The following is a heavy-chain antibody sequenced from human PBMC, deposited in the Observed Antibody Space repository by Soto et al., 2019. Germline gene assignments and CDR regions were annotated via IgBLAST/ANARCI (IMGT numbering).Heavy chain of an antibody. D-gene: IGHD1-1*01. CDR2: IFYSGTT. V-gene: IGHV4-30-4*01. CDR1: GDSISSADYY. Sequence: SETLSLTCTVSGDSISSADYYWSWIRQTPGKGLEWIGHIFYSGTTYYNPSLKSRLTISIDTSKNHFSLRLTSVTAADTAVYYCARDLWVEPELYYYGMDVWGQGTTVTVSS. CDR3: ARDLWVEPELYYYGMDV. J-gene: IGHJ6*02.